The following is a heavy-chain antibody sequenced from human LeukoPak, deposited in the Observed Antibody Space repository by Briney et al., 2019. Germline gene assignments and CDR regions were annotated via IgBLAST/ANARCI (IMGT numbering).Heavy chain of an antibody. CDR2: IYYTGST. J-gene: IGHJ4*02. CDR1: GFTFSSYS. Sequence: PGGSLRLSCAASGFTFSSYSMNWVRQAPGKGLEWIGSIYYTGSTYFNPSLKSRVTISVDTSKNQFSLRLSSVTAADTAVFYCAREGGYYDSSGYYFDYWGQGILVTVSS. D-gene: IGHD3-22*01. V-gene: IGHV4-39*07. CDR3: AREGGYYDSSGYYFDY.